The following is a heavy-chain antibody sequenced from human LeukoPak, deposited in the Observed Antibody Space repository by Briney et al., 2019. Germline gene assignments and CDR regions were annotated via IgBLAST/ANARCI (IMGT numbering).Heavy chain of an antibody. CDR2: INPSGGNT. J-gene: IGHJ6*02. Sequence: ASVKVSFKTSGYTFTNYYIHWVRQAPGQGLEWMGIINPSGGNTAYSQNFQGRVTMTRDPSTRTVFMDLSSLRPEDTAVYYCTTGGDSYYYGMDVWGQGTTVTVSS. CDR3: TTGGDSYYYGMDV. V-gene: IGHV1-46*01. CDR1: GYTFTNYY. D-gene: IGHD1-1*01.